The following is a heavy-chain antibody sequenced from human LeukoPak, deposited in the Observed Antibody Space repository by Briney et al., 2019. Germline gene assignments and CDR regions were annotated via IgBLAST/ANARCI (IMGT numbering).Heavy chain of an antibody. D-gene: IGHD3-16*01. CDR3: ARHGYTASHYFLDF. V-gene: IGHV4-4*07. Sequence: SETLSLTCTVSSGSINSYYWGWVRQPAGRGPEWIGRIYTTGKTDYNPSLKSRLTMSVDTSKRQFSLNLTSVTAADTAIYFCARHGYTASHYFLDFWSQGTPVTVSS. CDR1: SGSINSYY. CDR2: IYTTGKT. J-gene: IGHJ4*02.